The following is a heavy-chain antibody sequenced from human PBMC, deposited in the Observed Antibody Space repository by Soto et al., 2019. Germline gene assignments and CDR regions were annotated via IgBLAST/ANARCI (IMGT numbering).Heavy chain of an antibody. CDR3: AKGVVREPAYFDY. J-gene: IGHJ4*02. CDR1: GFTLSAFA. CDR2: TSYDGGNE. Sequence: QVQMVESGGGVAQPGRSLRLSCAVSGFTLSAFAMYWVRKAPGKGLEWVALTSYDGGNEYYAESVRGRFTISRDNSKNTLYLDMNSLSAEDSAVYFCAKGVVREPAYFDYWGQGTLVTVSS. D-gene: IGHD3-10*01. V-gene: IGHV3-30*18.